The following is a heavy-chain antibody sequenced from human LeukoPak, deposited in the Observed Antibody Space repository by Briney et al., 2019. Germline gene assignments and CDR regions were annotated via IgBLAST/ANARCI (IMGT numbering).Heavy chain of an antibody. CDR1: GGSFSGYY. J-gene: IGHJ4*02. CDR3: ARGTRLRYYYGSGSFHY. D-gene: IGHD3-10*01. Sequence: PSETLSLTCAVYGGSFSGYYWSWIRQPPGKGLEWIGEINHSGSTNYNPSLKSRVTISVDTSKNQFSLKLSSVTAADTAVYYCARGTRLRYYYGSGSFHYWGQGTLVTVSS. CDR2: INHSGST. V-gene: IGHV4-34*01.